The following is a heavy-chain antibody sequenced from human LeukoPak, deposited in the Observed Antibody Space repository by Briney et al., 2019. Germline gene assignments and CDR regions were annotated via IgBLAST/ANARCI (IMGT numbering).Heavy chain of an antibody. V-gene: IGHV4-59*01. D-gene: IGHD3-22*01. CDR2: IYYSGST. CDR1: GGSISSYY. CDR3: ARDHNGYYYY. J-gene: IGHJ4*02. Sequence: SETLSLTCTVSGGSISSYYWSWIRQPPGKGLEWIGYIYYSGSTNYNPSLKSRVTISVDTSKNQFSLKLSSVTAADTAVYYCARDHNGYYYYWGQGTLVTVSS.